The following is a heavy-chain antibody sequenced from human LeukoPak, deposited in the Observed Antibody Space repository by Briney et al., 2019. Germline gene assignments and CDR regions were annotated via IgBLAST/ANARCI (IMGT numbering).Heavy chain of an antibody. V-gene: IGHV3-13*01. CDR1: GFTFSSFD. Sequence: GRTLRLSCAASGFTFSSFDMHWVRQPTGQGLGWVSTIGTTSATYYPGYVQGRFTLSRDNANNSLYLQMNRLTAGDTAVYYCARGPPRGKYYYLDVWGKGTTVTVSS. CDR2: IGTTSAT. D-gene: IGHD1-1*01. J-gene: IGHJ6*03. CDR3: ARGPPRGKYYYLDV.